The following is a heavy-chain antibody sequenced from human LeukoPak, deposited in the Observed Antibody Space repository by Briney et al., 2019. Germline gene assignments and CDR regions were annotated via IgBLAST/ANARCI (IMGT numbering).Heavy chain of an antibody. CDR3: ARDPLRYSSSSEPPFDY. J-gene: IGHJ4*02. D-gene: IGHD6-6*01. CDR2: IRYDGSNK. Sequence: GGSLRLSCAASGFTFSSYVMHWVRQAPGKGLEWVAFIRYDGSNKYYSDSVKGRFTISRDNSKNTLYLQMNSLRAEDTAVYYCARDPLRYSSSSEPPFDYWGQGTLVTVSS. CDR1: GFTFSSYV. V-gene: IGHV3-30*02.